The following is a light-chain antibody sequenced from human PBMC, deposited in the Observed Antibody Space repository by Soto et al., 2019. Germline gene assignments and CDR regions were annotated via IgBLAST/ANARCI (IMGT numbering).Light chain of an antibody. V-gene: IGKV3-20*01. J-gene: IGKJ1*01. CDR1: QSFRGL. Sequence: EVVLTQSPVTLSLSPGERATLSCRASQSFRGLLAWYQQKPGQAPRLLVFGASSRATGVPDRFSGSGSGTDFTLTISGLEPEDFALYYCQQYHNSPLTFGQGTKVDIK. CDR3: QQYHNSPLT. CDR2: GAS.